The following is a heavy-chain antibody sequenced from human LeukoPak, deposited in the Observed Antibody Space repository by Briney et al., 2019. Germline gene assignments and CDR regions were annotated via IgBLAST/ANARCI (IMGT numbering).Heavy chain of an antibody. J-gene: IGHJ5*02. CDR3: ARPARYSSSSLVYAFDP. Sequence: SETLSLTCTVSGVSVSSKSYQWVWIRQPPGKGLEWIGNIYYNGSTYYNPSLESRVTISVHTSENQFSLSMNSVTAADTAVYYCARPARYSSSSLVYAFDPWGQGTLVTVSS. CDR2: IYYNGST. D-gene: IGHD6-6*01. V-gene: IGHV4-39*07. CDR1: GVSVSSKSYQ.